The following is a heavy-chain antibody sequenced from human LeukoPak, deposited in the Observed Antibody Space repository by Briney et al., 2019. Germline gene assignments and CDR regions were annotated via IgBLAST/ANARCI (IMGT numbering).Heavy chain of an antibody. V-gene: IGHV3-11*01. CDR1: GFIFSDYY. Sequence: GGSLRLSCAASGFIFSDYYMSWIRQAPGKGLEWVSYISSSGSTIYYADSVKGRFTISRDNAKNSLYLQMNSLRAEDTAVYYCATEEVALAGTPFDYWGQGTLVTVSS. J-gene: IGHJ4*02. D-gene: IGHD6-19*01. CDR2: ISSSGSTI. CDR3: ATEEVALAGTPFDY.